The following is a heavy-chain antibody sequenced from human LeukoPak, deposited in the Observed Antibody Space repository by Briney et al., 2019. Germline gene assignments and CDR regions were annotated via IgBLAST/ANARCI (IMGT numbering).Heavy chain of an antibody. V-gene: IGHV5-10-1*01. D-gene: IGHD3-16*01. Sequence: GESLKISCKGSGYSFTSYWITWVRQMPGKGLEWMGRIDPSVSDTNYSPSFQGQVTISGDKSISTVYLQWSSLKASDTAMYYCARGGSYFDYWGQGTLVTVSS. CDR1: GYSFTSYW. CDR2: IDPSVSDT. CDR3: ARGGSYFDY. J-gene: IGHJ4*02.